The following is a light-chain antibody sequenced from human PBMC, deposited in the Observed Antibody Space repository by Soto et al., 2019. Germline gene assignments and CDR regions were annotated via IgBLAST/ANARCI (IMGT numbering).Light chain of an antibody. CDR3: EQYGSSPPSIT. Sequence: EIVLTQSPDTLCLSPGERATVSCRASRSVSRSNLAWYQHKPGQAPRLLIYGTSNRATGIPDRFTGSGSGTDLTLTVSRLEPEDFAVYYCEQYGSSPPSITFGQGTRLEIK. CDR1: RSVSRSN. V-gene: IGKV3-20*01. J-gene: IGKJ5*01. CDR2: GTS.